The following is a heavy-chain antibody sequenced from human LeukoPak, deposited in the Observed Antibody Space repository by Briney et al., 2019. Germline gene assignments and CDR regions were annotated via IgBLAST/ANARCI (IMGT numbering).Heavy chain of an antibody. CDR3: ARDRFGLTARRSYYYYMDV. CDR1: GYTFTGYY. J-gene: IGHJ6*03. Sequence: ASVKVSCKASGYTFTGYYMHWVRQAPGQGLEWMGWINPNSGGTNYAQKFQGRVTMTRDTSISTAYMELSRLRSDDTAVYYCARDRFGLTARRSYYYYMDVWGKGTTVTVPS. CDR2: INPNSGGT. V-gene: IGHV1-2*02. D-gene: IGHD3-10*01.